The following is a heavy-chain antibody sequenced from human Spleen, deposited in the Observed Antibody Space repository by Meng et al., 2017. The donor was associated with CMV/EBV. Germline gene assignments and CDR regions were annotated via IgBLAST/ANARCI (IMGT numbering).Heavy chain of an antibody. J-gene: IGHJ6*02. CDR3: ARDLSGSGYYNYYYYYGMDV. Sequence: GGSLRLSCAASGFTFSSYSMNWVRQAPGKGLEWVSSISGSSSYIYYADSVKGRFTISRDNAKNSLYLQMNSLRAEDTAVYYCARDLSGSGYYNYYYYYGMDVWGQGTTVTVSS. D-gene: IGHD3-3*01. CDR1: GFTFSSYS. CDR2: ISGSSSYI. V-gene: IGHV3-21*01.